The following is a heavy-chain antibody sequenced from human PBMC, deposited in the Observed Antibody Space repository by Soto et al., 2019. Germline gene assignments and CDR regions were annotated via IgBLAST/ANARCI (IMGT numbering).Heavy chain of an antibody. Sequence: EVQLFESGGGLVQPGGSLRLSCAASGFTFSIYTMAWVRQAPGKGLEWVSSISGSGGSPNYADSVQGRFTISRDNSKNTFFLQMKSLRTEDTATYYCTKARCSGDSCYVPDYWGHGILVTVSS. V-gene: IGHV3-23*01. J-gene: IGHJ4*01. D-gene: IGHD2-21*01. CDR2: ISGSGGSP. CDR1: GFTFSIYT. CDR3: TKARCSGDSCYVPDY.